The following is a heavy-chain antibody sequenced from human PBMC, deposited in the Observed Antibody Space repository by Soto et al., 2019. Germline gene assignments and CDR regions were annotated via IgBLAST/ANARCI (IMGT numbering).Heavy chain of an antibody. CDR1: GFTFSSYG. Sequence: QVQLVESGGGVVQPGRSLRLSCAASGFTFSSYGMHWVCQAPGKGLEWVAVIWYDGSNKYYADSVKGRFSISRDNSKNTLYLQMNSLRAEDTAVYYCARGNGDYEEDYYYMDVWGKGTTVTVSS. J-gene: IGHJ6*03. V-gene: IGHV3-33*01. CDR3: ARGNGDYEEDYYYMDV. CDR2: IWYDGSNK. D-gene: IGHD4-17*01.